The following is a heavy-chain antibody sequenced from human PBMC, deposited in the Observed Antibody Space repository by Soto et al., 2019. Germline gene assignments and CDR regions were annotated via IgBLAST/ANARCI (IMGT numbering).Heavy chain of an antibody. CDR3: ARGDGDYGPIDY. Sequence: QLQLQESGSGLVKPSQTLSLTCAVSGGSISSGGYSWSWIRQPPGKGLEWIGYIYHSGSTYYNPSRKRRVTISVDRSKNQVSLKLSAVTAADTAVYYCARGDGDYGPIDYWGQGTLVTVSS. J-gene: IGHJ4*02. CDR2: IYHSGST. D-gene: IGHD4-17*01. V-gene: IGHV4-30-2*01. CDR1: GGSISSGGYS.